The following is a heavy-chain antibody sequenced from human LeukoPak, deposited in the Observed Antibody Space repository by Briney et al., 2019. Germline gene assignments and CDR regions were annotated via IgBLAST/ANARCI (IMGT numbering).Heavy chain of an antibody. CDR2: IYYSGST. D-gene: IGHD3-10*01. CDR1: GFTFSRYSMN. J-gene: IGHJ5*02. V-gene: IGHV4-39*01. Sequence: GSLRLSCAASGFTFSRYSMNWVRQPPGKGLEWIGSIYYSGSTYYNPSLKSRVTISVDTSKNQFSLKLSSVTAADTAVYYCARHITMVRGVIILPNWFDPWGQGTLVTVSS. CDR3: ARHITMVRGVIILPNWFDP.